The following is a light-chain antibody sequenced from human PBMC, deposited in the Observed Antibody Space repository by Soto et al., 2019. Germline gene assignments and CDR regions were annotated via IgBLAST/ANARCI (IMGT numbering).Light chain of an antibody. J-gene: IGLJ2*01. Sequence: QSVLTQPPSASGTPGQRVTISCSGSSSNIGSNYVYWYQQLPGTAPKLLIYRNNQRPSGVPDRFSGSKSGTAASLAISGLRSEDEADYYCAPWDDSLSVHVVFGGGTQLTVL. V-gene: IGLV1-47*01. CDR3: APWDDSLSVHVV. CDR1: SSNIGSNY. CDR2: RNN.